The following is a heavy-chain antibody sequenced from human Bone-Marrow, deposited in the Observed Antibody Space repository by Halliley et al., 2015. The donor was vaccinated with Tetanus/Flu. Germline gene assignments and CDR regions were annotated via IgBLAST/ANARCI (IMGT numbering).Heavy chain of an antibody. Sequence: SYDGNVKDYAESVEGRFTISRDTSKNTVSLQMNSLRPEDTAVYYCARGHCLITSCGTGGKAYFDSWGQGIMVTVSS. CDR2: SYDGNVK. V-gene: IGHV3-30*03. CDR3: ARGHCLITSCGTGGKAYFDS. J-gene: IGHJ4*02. D-gene: IGHD2-15*01.